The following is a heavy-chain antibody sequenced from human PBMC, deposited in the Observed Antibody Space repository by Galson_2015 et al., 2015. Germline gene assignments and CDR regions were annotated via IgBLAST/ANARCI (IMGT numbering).Heavy chain of an antibody. Sequence: SLRLSCAASGFTFSSYAMSWVRQAPGKGLEWVSAISGSGGSTYYADSVKGRFTISRDNSKNTLYLQMNSLRAEDTAVYYCFFCSSWSSVDYLGQGTLVTVSS. CDR3: FFCSSWSSVDY. CDR1: GFTFSSYA. D-gene: IGHD6-13*01. V-gene: IGHV3-23*01. CDR2: ISGSGGST. J-gene: IGHJ4*02.